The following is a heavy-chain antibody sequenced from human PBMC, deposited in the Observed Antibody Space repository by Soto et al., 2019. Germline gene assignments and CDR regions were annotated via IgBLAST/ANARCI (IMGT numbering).Heavy chain of an antibody. CDR3: ARDRLGGYDFYGTDV. V-gene: IGHV1-3*01. D-gene: IGHD5-12*01. Sequence: ASVKVSCKASGYTFTSYPMHWVRQAPGQRLEWMGWINVGNANTKYSQKFQGRVTFTRDTSASTAYMELSSLRSEDTAVYYCARDRLGGYDFYGTDVWGQGTTVTVSS. CDR1: GYTFTSYP. J-gene: IGHJ6*02. CDR2: INVGNANT.